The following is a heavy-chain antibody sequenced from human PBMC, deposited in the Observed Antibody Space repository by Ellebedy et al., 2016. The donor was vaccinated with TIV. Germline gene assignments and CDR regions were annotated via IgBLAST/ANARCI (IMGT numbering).Heavy chain of an antibody. CDR3: ARGREGVLDYYYMDV. CDR1: GYTFTSYG. V-gene: IGHV1-18*01. J-gene: IGHJ6*03. Sequence: ASVKVSCXASGYTFTSYGISWVRQAPGQGLEWMGWISAYNGNTNYAQKLQGRVTMTTDTSTSTAYMELRSLRSEDTAVYYCARGREGVLDYYYMDVWGKGTTVTVSS. CDR2: ISAYNGNT. D-gene: IGHD3-16*01.